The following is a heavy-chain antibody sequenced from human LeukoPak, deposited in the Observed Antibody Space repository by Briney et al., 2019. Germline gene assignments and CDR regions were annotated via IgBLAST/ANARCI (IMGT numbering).Heavy chain of an antibody. Sequence: SSQTLSLTCTVSGASISSGSYYWSWIRQPAGKGLEWIGRIYSSGNTNYNPSLKSRVTISVDTSKNQFSLKLSSVTAADTAVYYCARRDDSSGYHKIFDYWGPGTLVTVSS. J-gene: IGHJ4*02. CDR2: IYSSGNT. CDR3: ARRDDSSGYHKIFDY. CDR1: GASISSGSYY. V-gene: IGHV4-61*02. D-gene: IGHD3-22*01.